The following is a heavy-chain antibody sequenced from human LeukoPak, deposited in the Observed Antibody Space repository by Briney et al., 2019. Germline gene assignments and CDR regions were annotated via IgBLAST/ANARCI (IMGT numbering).Heavy chain of an antibody. CDR3: ARGGDPPGRGPMDY. D-gene: IGHD3-10*01. CDR1: GFTFSSYW. CDR2: INSDGSST. V-gene: IGHV3-74*01. J-gene: IGHJ4*02. Sequence: GGSLRLSCAASGFTFSSYWMHWVRQAPGKGLVWVSRINSDGSSTSYADSVKGRFTISRENAKNSLYLQMNSLRAGDTAVYYCARGGDPPGRGPMDYWGQGTLVTVSS.